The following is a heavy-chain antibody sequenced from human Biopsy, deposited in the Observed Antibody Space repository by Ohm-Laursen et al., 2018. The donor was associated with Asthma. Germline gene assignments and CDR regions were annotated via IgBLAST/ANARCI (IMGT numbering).Heavy chain of an antibody. CDR3: ARGPEWSGLDI. J-gene: IGHJ6*02. V-gene: IGHV4-34*01. D-gene: IGHD3-3*01. CDR2: SDHRGNT. Sequence: GTLSLTCSMYGLSSSAYYWTWIRQTPGKGLEWIGESDHRGNTNTNATLKSRVTISKAKSANEFSLRMKSVTAADTAIYYCARGPEWSGLDIWGQGTTVTVSS. CDR1: GLSSSAYY.